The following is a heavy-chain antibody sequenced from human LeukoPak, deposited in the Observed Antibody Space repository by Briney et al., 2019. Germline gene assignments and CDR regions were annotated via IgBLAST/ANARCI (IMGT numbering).Heavy chain of an antibody. J-gene: IGHJ5*02. CDR2: IYYSGST. V-gene: IGHV4-39*07. CDR1: GGSISSSSYY. Sequence: SETLSLTCTVSGGSISSSSYYWGWIRQPPGKGLEWIGSIYYSGSTYYNPSLKSRVTISVDTSKNQFSLKLSSVTAADTAVYYCARVKYSSSWYRARTGFDPWGQGTLVTVSS. D-gene: IGHD6-13*01. CDR3: ARVKYSSSWYRARTGFDP.